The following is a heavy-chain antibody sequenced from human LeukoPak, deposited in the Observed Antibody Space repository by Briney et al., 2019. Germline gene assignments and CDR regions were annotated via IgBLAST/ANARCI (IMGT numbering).Heavy chain of an antibody. CDR1: GFTFSSYA. CDR2: ISYDGSNK. D-gene: IGHD2-15*01. V-gene: IGHV3-30-3*02. Sequence: GRSLRLSCAASGFTFSSYAMHWVRQAPGKGLEWVAVISYDGSNKYYADSVKGRFTISRDNSKNTLYLQMNSLRAEDTAVYYCAKTYCSGGSCYGTRGPWFDPWGQGTLVTVSS. J-gene: IGHJ5*02. CDR3: AKTYCSGGSCYGTRGPWFDP.